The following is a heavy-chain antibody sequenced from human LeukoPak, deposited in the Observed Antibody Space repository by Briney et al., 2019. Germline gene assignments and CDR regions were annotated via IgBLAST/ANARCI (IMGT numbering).Heavy chain of an antibody. V-gene: IGHV3-33*01. D-gene: IGHD2-2*01. CDR3: ARDRLGPSSNRFGY. CDR1: GFTFSSYG. CDR2: IWYDGSNK. Sequence: GRSLRLSCAASGFTFSSYGMHWVRQAPGKGLEWVAVIWYDGSNKYYADSVKGRFTISRDNSKNTLYLQMNSLRAEDTAVYYCARDRLGPSSNRFGYWGQGTLVTVSS. J-gene: IGHJ4*02.